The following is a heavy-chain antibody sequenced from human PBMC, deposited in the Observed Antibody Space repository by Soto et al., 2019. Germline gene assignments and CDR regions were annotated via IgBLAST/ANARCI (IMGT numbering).Heavy chain of an antibody. V-gene: IGHV3-74*01. J-gene: IGHJ4*02. D-gene: IGHD6-13*01. CDR2: IHYDGSNT. CDR3: ARDAAAGLKF. CDR1: GFAFKNHW. Sequence: GWSLRLSCAASGFAFKNHWMHWVRQAPGKGLVWVSRIHYDGSNTRYADSVNGRFTISRDNAKNTLYLHLSSLKVDDTAVYYCARDAAAGLKFWGQG.